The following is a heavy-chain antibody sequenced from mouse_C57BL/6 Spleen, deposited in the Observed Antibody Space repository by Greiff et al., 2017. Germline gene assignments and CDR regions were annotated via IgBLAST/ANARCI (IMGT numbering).Heavy chain of an antibody. D-gene: IGHD2-5*01. CDR1: GYTFTDYN. V-gene: IGHV1-18*01. Sequence: VQLQQSGPELVKPGASVKIPCKASGYTFTDYNMDWVKQSHGKSLEWIGDINPNNGGTIYNQKFKGKATLTVDKSSSTAYMELRSLTSEDTAVYYCARRGIYSNYGAMDYWVQGTSVTVSS. J-gene: IGHJ4*01. CDR2: INPNNGGT. CDR3: ARRGIYSNYGAMDY.